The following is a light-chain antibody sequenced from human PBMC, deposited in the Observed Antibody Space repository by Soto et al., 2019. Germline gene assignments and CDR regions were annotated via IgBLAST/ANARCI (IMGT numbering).Light chain of an antibody. CDR2: DVS. J-gene: IGLJ1*01. CDR1: SSDVGAYNY. CDR3: SSYTRSSTRV. Sequence: QSALTQPASVSGSPGQSITISCTGTSSDVGAYNYVSWYQQHPGKAPKLMIFDVSNRPSGISNRFSGSKSGNTASLTISGLQAEDEADYYCSSYTRSSTRVFGTGTKVTVL. V-gene: IGLV2-14*03.